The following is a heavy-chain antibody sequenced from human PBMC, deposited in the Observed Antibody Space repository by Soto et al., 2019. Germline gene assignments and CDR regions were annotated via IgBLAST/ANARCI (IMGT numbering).Heavy chain of an antibody. CDR3: ARGRVRIAAAEYFQH. Sequence: SETLSLTCAVYGGSFSGYYWSWIRQPPGKGLEWIGEINHSGSTNYNPSLKSRVTISVDTSKNQFSLKLSSVTAADTAVYYCARGRVRIAAAEYFQHWGQGTLVTVSS. J-gene: IGHJ1*01. D-gene: IGHD6-13*01. V-gene: IGHV4-34*01. CDR1: GGSFSGYY. CDR2: INHSGST.